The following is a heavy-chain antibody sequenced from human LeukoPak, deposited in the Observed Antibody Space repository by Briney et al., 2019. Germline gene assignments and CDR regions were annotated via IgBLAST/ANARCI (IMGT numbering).Heavy chain of an antibody. Sequence: PGGSLRLSCAVSGFTLTNHGVSWVRQAPGEGLEWVSIITGTGGRYYGDSVKGRFILSRDNSKNTVYMQMSSLRAEDTATYYCAKDYCRDGNCPFPFLDSWGQGTLVTVSS. D-gene: IGHD2-15*01. J-gene: IGHJ4*02. CDR2: ITGTGGR. V-gene: IGHV3-23*01. CDR1: GFTLTNHG. CDR3: AKDYCRDGNCPFPFLDS.